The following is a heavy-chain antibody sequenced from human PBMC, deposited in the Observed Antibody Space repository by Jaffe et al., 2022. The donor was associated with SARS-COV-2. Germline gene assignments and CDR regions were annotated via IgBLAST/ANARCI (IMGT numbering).Heavy chain of an antibody. CDR1: GGSFSGYY. Sequence: QVQLQQWGAGLLKPSETLSLTCAVYGGSFSGYYWSWIRQPPGKGLEWIGEINHSGSTNYNPSLKSRVTISVDTSKNQFSLKLSSVTAADTAVYYCARGGTLRITMVRGVTHDAFDIWGQGTMVTVSS. D-gene: IGHD3-10*01. CDR3: ARGGTLRITMVRGVTHDAFDI. V-gene: IGHV4-34*01. CDR2: INHSGST. J-gene: IGHJ3*02.